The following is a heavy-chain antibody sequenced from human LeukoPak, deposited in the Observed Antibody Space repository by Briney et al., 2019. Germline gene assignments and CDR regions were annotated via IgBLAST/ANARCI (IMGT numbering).Heavy chain of an antibody. CDR2: IYYSGST. J-gene: IGHJ5*02. CDR3: ARDGNPRGWFDP. Sequence: SQTLSLTCTVSGGSISSGGYYWSWIRQHPGKGLEWIGYIYYSGSTYYNPSLKSRVTISVDTSKTQFSLKLSSVTAADTAVYYCARDGNPRGWFDPWGQGTLVTVSS. D-gene: IGHD1-14*01. V-gene: IGHV4-31*03. CDR1: GGSISSGGYY.